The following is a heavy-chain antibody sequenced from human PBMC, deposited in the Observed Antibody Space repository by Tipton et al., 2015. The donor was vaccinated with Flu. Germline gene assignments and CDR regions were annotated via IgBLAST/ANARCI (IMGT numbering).Heavy chain of an antibody. D-gene: IGHD3-10*01. J-gene: IGHJ5*02. CDR2: IYQSGTT. CDR3: ARAYGSGVHWFDT. V-gene: IGHV4-39*07. CDR1: GGSISRSSYY. Sequence: TLSLTCTVSGGSISRSSYYWGWIRQPPGKGLEWIGSIYQSGTTYYNPSLKSRVTISVDTSRNQFSLKLSSVTAADTAVYYCARAYGSGVHWFDTWGQGTLVTVSS.